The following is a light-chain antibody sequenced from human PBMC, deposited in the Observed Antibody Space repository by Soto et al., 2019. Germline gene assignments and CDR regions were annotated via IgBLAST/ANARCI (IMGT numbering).Light chain of an antibody. J-gene: IGKJ4*01. CDR1: QSVSSSY. V-gene: IGKV3D-20*02. Sequence: EIVLTQSPGTLSLSPGERATLSCRASQSVSSSYLAWYQQKPGQAPRLLIYGASNRATGIPARFSGSGSGTDFTLTISSLEPEDFAVYYCQQRSNWPPDTFGGGTKVEIK. CDR3: QQRSNWPPDT. CDR2: GAS.